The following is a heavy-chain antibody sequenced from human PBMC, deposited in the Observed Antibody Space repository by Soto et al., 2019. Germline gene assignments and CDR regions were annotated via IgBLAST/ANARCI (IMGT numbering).Heavy chain of an antibody. D-gene: IGHD4-17*01. J-gene: IGHJ4*02. Sequence: QVQLQESGPGLVKPSQTLSLTCTVSGGSISSGGYYWSWILQHPGKGLEWIGYIYYSGSTYYNPSLKSRVTISVDTSKNQFSLKLSSVTAADTAVYYCARYATVTTRDSTTSFDYWGQGTLVTVSS. CDR1: GGSISSGGYY. CDR3: ARYATVTTRDSTTSFDY. CDR2: IYYSGST. V-gene: IGHV4-31*03.